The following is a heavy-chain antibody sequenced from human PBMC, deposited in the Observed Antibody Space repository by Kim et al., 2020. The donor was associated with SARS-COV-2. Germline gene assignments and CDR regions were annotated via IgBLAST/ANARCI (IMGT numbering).Heavy chain of an antibody. V-gene: IGHV1-18*01. CDR3: ARDRGYVWGSYRYRFDY. D-gene: IGHD3-16*02. CDR1: GYTFTSYG. Sequence: ASVKVSCKASGYTFTSYGISWVRQAPGQGLEWMGWISAYNGNTNYAQKLQGRVTMTTDTSTSTAYMELRSLRSDDTAVYYCARDRGYVWGSYRYRFDYWGQGTLVTVSS. CDR2: ISAYNGNT. J-gene: IGHJ4*02.